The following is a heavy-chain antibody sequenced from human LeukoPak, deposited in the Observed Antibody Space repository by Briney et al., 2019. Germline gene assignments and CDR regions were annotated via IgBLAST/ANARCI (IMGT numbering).Heavy chain of an antibody. CDR1: GFTFSGYC. D-gene: IGHD3-10*01. V-gene: IGHV3-7*01. Sequence: GGSLTLSCAASGFTFSGYCMSWLRQAPGKGLEWVANIKQDGGEKYYADSVKGRFTISRDNAKNSLYLQMNSLRAEDTAVYYCARDRGFGQADVWGKGTTVTVSS. CDR3: ARDRGFGQADV. CDR2: IKQDGGEK. J-gene: IGHJ6*04.